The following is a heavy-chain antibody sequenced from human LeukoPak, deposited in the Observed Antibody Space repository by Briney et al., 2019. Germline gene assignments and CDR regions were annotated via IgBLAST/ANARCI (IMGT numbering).Heavy chain of an antibody. CDR3: AREGGYSSALAY. D-gene: IGHD6-25*01. Sequence: GGSLRLSCAASGFTFNTYWMHWVRQAPGKGLVWVSHIRSDGTGTTYADSVKGRFTISRDNAKNTLYLQMNGLRAEDTALYYCAREGGYSSALAYWGQGTLVTVSS. V-gene: IGHV3-74*01. J-gene: IGHJ4*02. CDR2: IRSDGTGT. CDR1: GFTFNTYW.